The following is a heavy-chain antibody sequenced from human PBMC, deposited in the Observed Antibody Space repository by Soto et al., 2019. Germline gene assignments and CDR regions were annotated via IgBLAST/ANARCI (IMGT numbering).Heavy chain of an antibody. D-gene: IGHD3-10*01. J-gene: IGHJ6*02. CDR1: GGTFSSYA. V-gene: IGHV1-69*01. CDR2: IIPIFGTA. CDR3: ASIVRGPYCYGMDV. Sequence: QVQLVQSGAEVKKPGSSVKVSCKASGGTFSSYAISWVRQAPGQGLEWMGGIIPIFGTANYAQKFEGRVTITAYESTSTAYMELSSLRSEDTAVYYWASIVRGPYCYGMDVWGQGTTVTVSS.